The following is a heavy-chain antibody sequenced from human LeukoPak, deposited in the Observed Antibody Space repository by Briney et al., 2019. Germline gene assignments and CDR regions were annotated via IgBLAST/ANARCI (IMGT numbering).Heavy chain of an antibody. V-gene: IGHV3-48*02. CDR2: ITASGTAM. Sequence: GGSLRLSSAASGLIFSSNSMNWVRQAPGKGLEWVSHITASGTAMFYADSVKGRFTISRDNAKNSLYLQMNSLRDEDTAVYYCASSGRDRFDYWGQGTLFTVSS. D-gene: IGHD1-26*01. J-gene: IGHJ4*02. CDR3: ASSGRDRFDY. CDR1: GLIFSSNS.